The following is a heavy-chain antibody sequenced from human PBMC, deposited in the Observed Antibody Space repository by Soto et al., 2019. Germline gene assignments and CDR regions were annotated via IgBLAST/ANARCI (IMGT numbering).Heavy chain of an antibody. CDR1: GDFIVSYY. V-gene: IGHV4-59*01. Sequence: SETLSLTCIVSGDFIVSYYWSWILQPPWKGLECIGYIYNSGSTKYNPSLQSRVTISIDTSKNQFSLNLSSVTAADTAVYYCARLQLGFYDVSPYPYYFDYWGQGTLVTVSS. CDR3: ARLQLGFYDVSPYPYYFDY. CDR2: IYNSGST. J-gene: IGHJ4*02. D-gene: IGHD3-22*01.